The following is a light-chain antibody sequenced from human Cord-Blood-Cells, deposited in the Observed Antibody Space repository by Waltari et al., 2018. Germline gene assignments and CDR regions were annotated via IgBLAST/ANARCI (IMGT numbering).Light chain of an antibody. J-gene: IGLJ2*01. CDR1: NSGDKY. V-gene: IGLV3-1*01. CDR2: QDS. Sequence: SYELTQPPSVSVSPGQTASITCSGDNSGDKYACWYQQKPGQPPVLVIYQDSKRPSGIPGRFSGSNSGNTATLTISGTQAMDEADYYCQAWDSSTAVFGGGTKLTVL. CDR3: QAWDSSTAV.